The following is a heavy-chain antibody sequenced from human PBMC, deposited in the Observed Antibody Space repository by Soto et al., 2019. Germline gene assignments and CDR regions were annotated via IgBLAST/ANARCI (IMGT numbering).Heavy chain of an antibody. J-gene: IGHJ4*02. Sequence: GAPVKVSCKASGYTLTSYSMPWVRQAPGQRLEWMGWINAGNGNTKYSQKFQGRVTITRDTSASTAYMELSSLRSEDTAVYYCARSIVVVTALDYWGQGTLVTVSS. CDR2: INAGNGNT. CDR1: GYTLTSYS. D-gene: IGHD2-21*02. CDR3: ARSIVVVTALDY. V-gene: IGHV1-3*01.